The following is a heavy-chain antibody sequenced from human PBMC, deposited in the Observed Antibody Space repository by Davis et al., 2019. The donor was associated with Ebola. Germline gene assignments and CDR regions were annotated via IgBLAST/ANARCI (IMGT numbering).Heavy chain of an antibody. Sequence: ETLSLTCAVSGYSISSSNWWGWIRQPPGKGLEWVSTFGTGGDTYYADSVKGRFAISRDNSRGTLYLQMNSLRVEDSAIYYCVKDSSNIWFDIWGQGTLVTVSS. CDR1: GYSISSSN. J-gene: IGHJ3*02. CDR3: VKDSSNIWFDI. V-gene: IGHV3-23*01. CDR2: FGTGGDT. D-gene: IGHD2/OR15-2a*01.